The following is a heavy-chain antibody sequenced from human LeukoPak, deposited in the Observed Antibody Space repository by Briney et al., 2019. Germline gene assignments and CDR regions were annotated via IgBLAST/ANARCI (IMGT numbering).Heavy chain of an antibody. J-gene: IGHJ2*01. CDR3: ARTTAHWYFDL. CDR1: GGSISSYY. Sequence: PSETLSLTCTVSGGSISSYYWSWIRIRQPAGKGLEWIGRIHSSGNTNYNPSLKGRVTMSVDTSKNQFSLSLTSVTAADMAVYYCARTTAHWYFDLWGRGTPVSVSS. V-gene: IGHV4-4*07. D-gene: IGHD2-21*02. CDR2: IHSSGNT.